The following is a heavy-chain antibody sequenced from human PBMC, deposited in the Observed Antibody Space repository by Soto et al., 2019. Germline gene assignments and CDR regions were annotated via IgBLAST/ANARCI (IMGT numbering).Heavy chain of an antibody. CDR3: APGWDMATFWTD. CDR2: ISGGDTT. Sequence: HPEWSLRLSCLACGFTFCSSAMIWVRQAPGQGLDWVSTISGGDTTQYAESGKGRFTISRDKAKNTLYLQMNTLRVEDTAVYYCAPGWDMATFWTDWGQGTLVTVSS. D-gene: IGHD3-3*01. J-gene: IGHJ4*02. CDR1: GFTFCSSA. V-gene: IGHV3-23*01.